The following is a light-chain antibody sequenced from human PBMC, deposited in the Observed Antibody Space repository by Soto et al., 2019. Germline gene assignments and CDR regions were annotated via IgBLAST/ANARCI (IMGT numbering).Light chain of an antibody. CDR2: AAS. V-gene: IGKV3-15*01. CDR1: QSVRSH. Sequence: EIVVTQSPATLSVSPGERATLSCRASQSVRSHLAWYQQKPGQAPRLLIYAASTRATGIPARFSGSGSGTEFTLTISSLQSEDFEVYYCQQYNNWPITFGQGTRLEIK. J-gene: IGKJ5*01. CDR3: QQYNNWPIT.